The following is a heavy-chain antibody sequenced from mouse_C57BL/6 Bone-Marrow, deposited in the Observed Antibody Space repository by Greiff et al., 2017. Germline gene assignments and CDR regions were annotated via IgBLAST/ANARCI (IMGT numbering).Heavy chain of an antibody. J-gene: IGHJ1*03. CDR3: AREDYDYPYWYFDV. CDR1: GFTFSSYA. Sequence: EVQLVESGGGLVKPGGSLKLSCAASGFTFSSYAMSWVRQTPEKRLEWVATISDGGSYTYYPDNVKGRFTISRDNAKNNLYLQMSHLKSEDTAMYYCAREDYDYPYWYFDVWGTGNTVTVSS. D-gene: IGHD2-4*01. V-gene: IGHV5-4*01. CDR2: ISDGGSYT.